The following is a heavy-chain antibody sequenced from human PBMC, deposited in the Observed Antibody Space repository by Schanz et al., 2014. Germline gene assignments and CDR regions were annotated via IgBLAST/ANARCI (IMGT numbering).Heavy chain of an antibody. Sequence: QLQLVESGGGVVQPGGSLKLSCVASGFTFKNYGIHWVRQALGKGLEWLTFIPFDASNKYYADSVKGRFTISRDNSKNTMYLQMNSLRAEDTAVYYCVKDLQRELLRDDHYYGMDVWGQGTTVTVSS. CDR3: VKDLQRELLRDDHYYGMDV. CDR2: IPFDASNK. V-gene: IGHV3-30*02. J-gene: IGHJ6*02. CDR1: GFTFKNYG. D-gene: IGHD1-26*01.